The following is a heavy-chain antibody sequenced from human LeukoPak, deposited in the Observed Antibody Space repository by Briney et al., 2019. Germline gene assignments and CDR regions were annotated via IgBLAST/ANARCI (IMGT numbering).Heavy chain of an antibody. CDR1: GFTFSSYS. D-gene: IGHD3-16*01. CDR2: ISSSSSYI. CDR3: ARDPSSGDRSYYDYVWGSSRKIYYFDY. J-gene: IGHJ4*02. Sequence: PGGSLRLSCAASGFTFSSYSMNWVRQAPGKGLEWVSSISSSSSYIYYADSVKGRFTISRDNARNSLYLQMNSLRAEDTAVYYCARDPSSGDRSYYDYVWGSSRKIYYFDYWGQGTLVTVSS. V-gene: IGHV3-21*01.